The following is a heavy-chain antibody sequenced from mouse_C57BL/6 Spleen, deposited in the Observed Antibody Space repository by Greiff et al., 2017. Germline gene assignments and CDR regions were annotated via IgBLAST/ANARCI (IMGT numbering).Heavy chain of an antibody. D-gene: IGHD1-1*01. V-gene: IGHV1-39*01. J-gene: IGHJ2*01. CDR2: INPNYGTT. CDR1: GYSFTDYN. CDR3: ARDYYGSSPPYYFDY. Sequence: EVQRVESGPELVKPGASVKISCKASGYSFTDYNMNWVKQSNGKSLEWIGVINPNYGTTSYNQKFKGKATLTVDQSSSTAYMQLNSLTSEDSAVYYCARDYYGSSPPYYFDYWGQGTTLTVSS.